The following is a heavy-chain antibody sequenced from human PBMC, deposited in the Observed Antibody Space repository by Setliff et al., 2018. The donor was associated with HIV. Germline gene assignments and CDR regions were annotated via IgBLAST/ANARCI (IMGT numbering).Heavy chain of an antibody. Sequence: GGSLRLSCVGSGFSFSLYAIVWVRQAPGKGLEWVSGIDGSSETIHYADSVKGRFTISRDNSKKMLYLQMNSLRAEDTAVYYCAKCGGTCWHNFFGPWGQGTLVTVSS. CDR2: IDGSSETI. J-gene: IGHJ5*02. D-gene: IGHD2-15*01. CDR3: AKCGGTCWHNFFGP. V-gene: IGHV3-23*01. CDR1: GFSFSLYA.